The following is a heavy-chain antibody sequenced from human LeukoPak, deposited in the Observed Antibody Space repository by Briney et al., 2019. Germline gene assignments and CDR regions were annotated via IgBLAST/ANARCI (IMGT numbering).Heavy chain of an antibody. CDR1: GGSISSSSYY. CDR3: ARRKDIVVVVAGAFDI. J-gene: IGHJ3*02. D-gene: IGHD2-15*01. Sequence: PSETLSLTCTVSGGSISSSSYYWGWIRQPPGKGLEWFGSIYYSGSTYYNPSLKSRVTISVDTSKNQFSLKLSSVTAADTAVYYCARRKDIVVVVAGAFDIWGQGTMVTVSS. V-gene: IGHV4-39*01. CDR2: IYYSGST.